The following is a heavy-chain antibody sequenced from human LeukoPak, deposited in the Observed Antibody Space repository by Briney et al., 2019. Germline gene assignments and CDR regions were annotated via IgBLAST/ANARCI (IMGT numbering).Heavy chain of an antibody. CDR1: GFTFSGSA. V-gene: IGHV3-73*01. Sequence: GGSLKLSCAASGFTFSGSAIHWVRQSSGEGLEWVGQIDKKDKGYATTTAYAASVKGRFTISRDDSINTAYLQMKSLKTEDTALYYCTRDSGTYNWFDPWGQGTLVTVSS. CDR2: IDKKDKGYATTT. CDR3: TRDSGTYNWFDP. D-gene: IGHD1-26*01. J-gene: IGHJ5*02.